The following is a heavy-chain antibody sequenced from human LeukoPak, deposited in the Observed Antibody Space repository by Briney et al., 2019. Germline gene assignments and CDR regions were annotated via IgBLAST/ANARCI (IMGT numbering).Heavy chain of an antibody. D-gene: IGHD3-9*01. V-gene: IGHV3-23*01. CDR3: ARGLQGYYDSLTGYYRGGYYFDY. J-gene: IGHJ4*02. CDR1: GLTFRSFA. Sequence: GGSLRFSCAASGLTFRSFAINWVRQAPGKGLEWVSVITVGGIVADYADSVKGRFTTSRDNSQNTLHLKMTSLRAEDTAVYYCARGLQGYYDSLTGYYRGGYYFDYWGQGTLVTVSS. CDR2: ITVGGIVA.